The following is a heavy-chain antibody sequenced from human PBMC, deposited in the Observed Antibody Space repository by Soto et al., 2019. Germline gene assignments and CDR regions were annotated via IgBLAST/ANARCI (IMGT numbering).Heavy chain of an antibody. J-gene: IGHJ2*01. Sequence: GGSLRLSCAASGFTFSSYSMNWVRQAPGKGLEWVSSISSSSSYIYYADSVKGRFTISRDNAKNSLYLQMNSLRAEDTAVYYCASERQAARDYWYFDLWGRGTLATVSS. CDR1: GFTFSSYS. CDR2: ISSSSSYI. D-gene: IGHD6-6*01. V-gene: IGHV3-21*01. CDR3: ASERQAARDYWYFDL.